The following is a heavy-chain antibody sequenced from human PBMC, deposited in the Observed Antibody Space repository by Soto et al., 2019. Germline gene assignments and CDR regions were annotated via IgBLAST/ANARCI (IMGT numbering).Heavy chain of an antibody. V-gene: IGHV3-30-3*01. D-gene: IGHD3-10*01. J-gene: IGHJ6*02. CDR2: ISYGGSNK. CDR3: ARDDPLYYGSGSTYYYYGMEV. Sequence: PGGSLRLSCAASGFTFSSYAMHWVRQAPGKGLEWVAVISYGGSNKYYADSVKGRFTISRDNSKNTLYLQMNSLRAEDTAVYYCARDDPLYYGSGSTYYYYGMEVWGQGTTVTVSS. CDR1: GFTFSSYA.